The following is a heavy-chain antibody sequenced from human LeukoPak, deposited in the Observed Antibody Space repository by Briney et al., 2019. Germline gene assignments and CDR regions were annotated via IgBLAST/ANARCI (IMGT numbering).Heavy chain of an antibody. Sequence: ASVKVSCKASGYIFSDYYMHWVRQAPGQGLEWLGWINPKSGAADYAQQFRGRVTMTRDTSINTDYMEMKRVTSDDTTVYYCARGAEAETSPLDFWGQGTLVIVS. V-gene: IGHV1-2*02. D-gene: IGHD6-13*01. CDR1: GYIFSDYY. J-gene: IGHJ4*02. CDR3: ARGAEAETSPLDF. CDR2: INPKSGAA.